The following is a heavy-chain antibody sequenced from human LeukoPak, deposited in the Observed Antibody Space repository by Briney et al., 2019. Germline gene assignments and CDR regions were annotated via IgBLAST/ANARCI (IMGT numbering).Heavy chain of an antibody. Sequence: GGSLRLSCAASGYTFSSYSMNWVRQAPGKGLEWVSSISSSSSYIYYADSVKGRFTISRDNAKNSLYLQMNSLRAEDTAVYYCARDRSGSYGYWGQGTLVTVSS. J-gene: IGHJ4*02. CDR2: ISSSSSYI. D-gene: IGHD1-26*01. CDR1: GYTFSSYS. CDR3: ARDRSGSYGY. V-gene: IGHV3-21*01.